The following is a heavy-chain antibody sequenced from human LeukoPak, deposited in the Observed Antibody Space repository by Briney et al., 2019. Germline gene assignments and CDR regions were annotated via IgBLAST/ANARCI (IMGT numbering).Heavy chain of an antibody. V-gene: IGHV1-46*01. Sequence: GASVTVSCKASGYTFTSYYMHWVRQAPGQGLEWMGIINPSGGSTSYAQKFQGRVTMTRDTSTSTVYMELSSLRSEDTAVYYCARALLSYYYMDVWGKGTTVTVSS. CDR1: GYTFTSYY. CDR3: ARALLSYYYMDV. J-gene: IGHJ6*03. CDR2: INPSGGST.